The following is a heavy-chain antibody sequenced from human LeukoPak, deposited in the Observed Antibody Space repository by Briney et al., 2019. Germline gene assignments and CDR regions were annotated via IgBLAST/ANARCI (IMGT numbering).Heavy chain of an antibody. J-gene: IGHJ5*02. CDR1: GLTFNIYG. D-gene: IGHD6-13*01. Sequence: PGGSLRLSCAASGLTFNIYGMNWVRQAPGKGLVWVSRFNSDGRSTSHADSVKGRFTISRDNARNTLYLQMNSLRAEDTAVYYCARGGSGIAAAGDNWFDPWGQGTLVTVSS. CDR3: ARGGSGIAAAGDNWFDP. V-gene: IGHV3-74*01. CDR2: FNSDGRST.